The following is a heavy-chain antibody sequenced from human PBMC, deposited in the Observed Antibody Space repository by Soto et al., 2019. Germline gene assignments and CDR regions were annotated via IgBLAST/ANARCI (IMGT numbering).Heavy chain of an antibody. D-gene: IGHD6-13*01. J-gene: IGHJ4*02. CDR2: IYHSGST. CDR3: ASDLAAAGSFDY. V-gene: IGHV4-30-2*01. CDR1: GGSISSGGYS. Sequence: QLQLQESGSGLVKPSQTLSLTCAVSGGSISSGGYSWSWIRQPPGKGLEWIGYIYHSGSTYYNPSLKSRVTISVDRSKNQCSLKLSSVPAADTAVYYCASDLAAAGSFDYWGQGTLVTVSS.